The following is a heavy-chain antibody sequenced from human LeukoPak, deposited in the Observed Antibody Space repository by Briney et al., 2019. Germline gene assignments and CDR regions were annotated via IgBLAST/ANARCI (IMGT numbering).Heavy chain of an antibody. Sequence: GGSLRLSCAASGFTFSSYWIHWVRQAPVKGLVWVSRINSDGSSPSYAHSAKGGFPISRDHAKNTLHLQVNSVSAEATAVFYCARPGLAAGGCFDPWGEGTLVTVSS. CDR2: INSDGSSP. J-gene: IGHJ5*02. V-gene: IGHV3-74*01. CDR1: GFTFSSYW. CDR3: ARPGLAAGGCFDP. D-gene: IGHD6-13*01.